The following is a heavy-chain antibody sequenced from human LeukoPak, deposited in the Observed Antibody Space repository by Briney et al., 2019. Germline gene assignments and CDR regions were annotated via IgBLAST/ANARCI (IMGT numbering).Heavy chain of an antibody. D-gene: IGHD4-11*01. Sequence: ASVKVSCKASGYTFTNYDINWVRQATGQGLELMRWMNPNSGNTGYAQKFQGRVTITRDTSINTAYMELSSLRSEDSAVYYCARGPAYNNYGASYYYYMDVWGKGTTVTVSS. CDR1: GYTFTNYD. CDR2: MNPNSGNT. CDR3: ARGPAYNNYGASYYYYMDV. J-gene: IGHJ6*03. V-gene: IGHV1-8*03.